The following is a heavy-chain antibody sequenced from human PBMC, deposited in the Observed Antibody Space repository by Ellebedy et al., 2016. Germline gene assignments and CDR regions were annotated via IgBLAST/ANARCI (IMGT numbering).Heavy chain of an antibody. Sequence: GGSLRLSXAASGFAFRGYVMSWVRQAPGEGLEWVSTISRYGDSTYYADSVKGRFTISRDNSKDTLYLHMGSLKAEDTAVYYCAKDRDDYGDYVFDYWGQGTLVTVSS. CDR1: GFAFRGYV. D-gene: IGHD4-17*01. CDR3: AKDRDDYGDYVFDY. V-gene: IGHV3-23*01. J-gene: IGHJ4*02. CDR2: ISRYGDST.